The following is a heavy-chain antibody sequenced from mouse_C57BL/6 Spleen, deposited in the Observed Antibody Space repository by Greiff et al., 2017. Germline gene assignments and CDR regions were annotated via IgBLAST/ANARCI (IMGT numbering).Heavy chain of an antibody. D-gene: IGHD1-2*01. J-gene: IGHJ4*01. V-gene: IGHV1-26*01. CDR3: ARYGYHPIGYAMDY. CDR2: INPNNGGT. CDR1: GYTFTDYY. Sequence: VQLQQSGPELVKPGASVKISCKASGYTFTDYYMNWVKQSHGKSLEWIGDINPNNGGTSYNQKFKGKATLTVDKSSSTAYMELRSLTSEDSAVYYCARYGYHPIGYAMDYWGQGTSVTVSS.